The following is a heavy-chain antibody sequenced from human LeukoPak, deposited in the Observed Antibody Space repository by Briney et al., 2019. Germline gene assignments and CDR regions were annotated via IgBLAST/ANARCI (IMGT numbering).Heavy chain of an antibody. J-gene: IGHJ3*02. Sequence: PSETLSLTCTVSGGSISSYYWSWIRQPPGKGLEWIGYIYYSGSTNYNPSLKSRVTISVDTSKNQFSLKLSSVTAADTAVYYCAKALHRTYYYGSGSFDAFDIWGQGTMVTVSS. CDR3: AKALHRTYYYGSGSFDAFDI. D-gene: IGHD3-10*01. CDR1: GGSISSYY. V-gene: IGHV4-59*01. CDR2: IYYSGST.